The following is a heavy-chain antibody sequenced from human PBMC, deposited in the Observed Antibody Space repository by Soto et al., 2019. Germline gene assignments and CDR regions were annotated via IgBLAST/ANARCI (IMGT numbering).Heavy chain of an antibody. Sequence: EVQVVESGGGLVQPGGSLRLSCSASGFTFSSYWMYWVRQAPGKGLVWVSRINSDGSSTNYADSVKGRFTISRDNAKNTLYLQMNSVRAEDTAVYYCASVGMWGACAFDIWGQGTMVTVSS. V-gene: IGHV3-74*01. CDR1: GFTFSSYW. CDR3: ASVGMWGACAFDI. CDR2: INSDGSST. J-gene: IGHJ3*02. D-gene: IGHD3-16*01.